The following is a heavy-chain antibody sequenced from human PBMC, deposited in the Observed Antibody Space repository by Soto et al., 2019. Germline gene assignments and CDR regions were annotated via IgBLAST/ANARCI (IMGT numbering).Heavy chain of an antibody. V-gene: IGHV4-31*03. Sequence: QVQLQESGPGLVKPSQTLSLTCTVSGGSISSGGYYWSWIRRHPGKGLEWIGYIYYSGSTYYYPSLKSRVTISVDTSKNQFSLKLSSVTAADTAVYYCARDFTDSSGPTLGMGVWGQGTTVTVSS. CDR3: ARDFTDSSGPTLGMGV. CDR1: GGSISSGGYY. CDR2: IYYSGST. D-gene: IGHD6-19*01. J-gene: IGHJ6*02.